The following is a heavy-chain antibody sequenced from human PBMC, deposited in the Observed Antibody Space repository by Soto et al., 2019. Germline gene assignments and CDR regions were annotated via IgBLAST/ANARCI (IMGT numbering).Heavy chain of an antibody. Sequence: SETLSLTCPVSGCSMTSGGHYWAWIRQHPGKGLEWIGYMYHSGSTHYNPSLKSRISISVDTSKNQFSLKLSSVTAADTTVYYCARVTDPVVTASTPFDHWGQGALVTVSS. CDR1: GCSMTSGGHY. D-gene: IGHD2-21*02. CDR3: ARVTDPVVTASTPFDH. CDR2: MYHSGST. J-gene: IGHJ4*02. V-gene: IGHV4-31*03.